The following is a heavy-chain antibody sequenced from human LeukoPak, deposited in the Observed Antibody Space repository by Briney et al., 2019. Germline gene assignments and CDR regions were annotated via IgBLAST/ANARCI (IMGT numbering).Heavy chain of an antibody. Sequence: ASVKVSCKASGGTFSSYAISWVRQAPGQGLEWMGGIIPIFGTANYAQKFQGRVTITADESTSTAYMELSSLRSEDTAVYYCASERHYYDSSGYYFHDYWGQGTLVTVSS. CDR1: GGTFSSYA. D-gene: IGHD3-22*01. CDR3: ASERHYYDSSGYYFHDY. CDR2: IIPIFGTA. V-gene: IGHV1-69*13. J-gene: IGHJ4*02.